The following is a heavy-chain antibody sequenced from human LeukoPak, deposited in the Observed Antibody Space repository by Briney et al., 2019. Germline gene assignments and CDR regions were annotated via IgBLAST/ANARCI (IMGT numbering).Heavy chain of an antibody. CDR1: GGSISSYY. J-gene: IGHJ4*02. V-gene: IGHV4-59*01. Sequence: SETLSLTCTVSGGSISSYYWSWIRQPPGRGLEWIGYIFYTGSTNYNPSLQSRVTISVDTSRNQFSLKLSSVTAADTAVYYCARFEYASFDYWGQGTLVTVSS. CDR2: IFYTGST. D-gene: IGHD2-2*01. CDR3: ARFEYASFDY.